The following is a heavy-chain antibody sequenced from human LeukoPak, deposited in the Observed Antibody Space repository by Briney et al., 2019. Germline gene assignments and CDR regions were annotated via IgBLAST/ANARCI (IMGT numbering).Heavy chain of an antibody. CDR1: GFTFSSYE. CDR3: ARGDCGGDCYLDYYYMDV. D-gene: IGHD2-21*02. Sequence: GGSLRLSCAASGFTFSSYEMNWVRQAPGKGLEWVSSISSSSSYIYYADSMKGRFTISRDNAKNSLYLQMNSLSAEDTAVYYCARGDCGGDCYLDYYYMDVWGKGTTVTISS. V-gene: IGHV3-21*01. J-gene: IGHJ6*03. CDR2: ISSSSSYI.